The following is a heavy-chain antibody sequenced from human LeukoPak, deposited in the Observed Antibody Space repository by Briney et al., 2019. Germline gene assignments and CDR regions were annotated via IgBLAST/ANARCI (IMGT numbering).Heavy chain of an antibody. CDR2: INSDGSST. Sequence: GGSLRLSCAASGFTFDDYAMHWVRQAPGKGLVWVSRINSDGSSTSYADSVKGRFTISRDNAKNTLYLQMNSLRAEDTAVYYCAELGITMIGGVWGKGTTVTISS. CDR1: GFTFDDYA. D-gene: IGHD3-10*02. V-gene: IGHV3-74*01. J-gene: IGHJ6*04. CDR3: AELGITMIGGV.